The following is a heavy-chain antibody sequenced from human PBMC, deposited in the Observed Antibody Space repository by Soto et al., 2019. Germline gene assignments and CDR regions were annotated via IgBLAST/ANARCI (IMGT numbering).Heavy chain of an antibody. J-gene: IGHJ6*02. V-gene: IGHV1-69*12. Sequence: QVQLVQSGAEVKKPGSSVKVSCKASGGTISSYDISWVRQAPGQGLEWMGGIIPIFGTANYAQKFQGRVTITADESTGTAYMELSSLRSEDTAVYYCARDRQLPYGMDVWGQGTTVTVSS. D-gene: IGHD1-26*01. CDR2: IIPIFGTA. CDR3: ARDRQLPYGMDV. CDR1: GGTISSYD.